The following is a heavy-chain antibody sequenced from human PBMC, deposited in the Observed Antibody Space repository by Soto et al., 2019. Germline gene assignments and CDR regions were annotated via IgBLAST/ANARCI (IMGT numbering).Heavy chain of an antibody. CDR2: IFHRGST. Sequence: QLQESGPGLLKPSETLSLTCTVSGGSISSPSYNWGWVRQPPGKGPEWIGTIFHRGSTPYNPSLGGRLAMSVDTSKSQVSLTLTSVTAADTAVYYCTTVASGHFDSWGQGAQVTVSS. CDR1: GGSISSPSYN. CDR3: TTVASGHFDS. V-gene: IGHV4-39*01. D-gene: IGHD2-15*01. J-gene: IGHJ4*02.